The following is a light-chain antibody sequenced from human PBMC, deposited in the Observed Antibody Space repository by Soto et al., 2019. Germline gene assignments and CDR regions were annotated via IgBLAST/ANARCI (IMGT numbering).Light chain of an antibody. V-gene: IGKV3-20*01. CDR1: QGVSSSY. Sequence: EIVLTQSPCTLSLSPGERATLSCRASQGVSSSYLAWYQQKPGQPPRLLIYGASSRATGIPDRFSGSGSGTDFTLTITRLEPEDFSVYYCQHYRTSFGGGTKVEIK. J-gene: IGKJ4*01. CDR3: QHYRTS. CDR2: GAS.